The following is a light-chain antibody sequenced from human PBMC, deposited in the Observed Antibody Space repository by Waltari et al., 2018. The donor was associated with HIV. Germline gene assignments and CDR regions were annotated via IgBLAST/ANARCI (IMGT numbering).Light chain of an antibody. J-gene: IGLJ1*01. CDR3: QSYDSSLSGSFV. CDR1: SSNIGAGYD. V-gene: IGLV1-40*01. CDR2: GDH. Sequence: QSVLTQPPSVSGAPGQRVTISCTGSSSNIGAGYDVHWFQQLPGTAPKLLIYGDHNRPSGVPDRFSCSKSGTSASLAITGLQAEDEADYYCQSYDSSLSGSFVFGTGTKVTVL.